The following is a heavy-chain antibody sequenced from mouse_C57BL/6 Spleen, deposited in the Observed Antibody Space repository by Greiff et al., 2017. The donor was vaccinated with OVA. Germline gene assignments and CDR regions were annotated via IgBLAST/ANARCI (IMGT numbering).Heavy chain of an antibody. V-gene: IGHV1-55*01. J-gene: IGHJ4*01. CDR3: AREDYSYAMDY. Sequence: QVQLKQSGAELVKPGASVKMSCKASGYTFTSYWITWVKQRPGQGLEWIGDIYPGSGSTNYNEKFKSKATLTVDTSSSTAYMQLSSLTSEDSAVYYCAREDYSYAMDYWGQGTSVTVSS. D-gene: IGHD1-1*01. CDR1: GYTFTSYW. CDR2: IYPGSGST.